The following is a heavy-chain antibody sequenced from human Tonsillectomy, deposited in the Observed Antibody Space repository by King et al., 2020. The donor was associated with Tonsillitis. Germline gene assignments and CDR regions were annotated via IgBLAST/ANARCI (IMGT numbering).Heavy chain of an antibody. CDR1: GYSISSGHY. Sequence: VQLQESGPGLVKPSETLSLTCAVSGYSISSGHYWGWIRQPPGKGLEWIGNIYHSGSTYYNPSLKSRVTISVDTSKNQFSLKLSSVTAADTAVYYCGAAAGADAFDIWGQGTMVTVSS. D-gene: IGHD6-13*01. CDR3: GAAAGADAFDI. V-gene: IGHV4-38-2*01. CDR2: IYHSGST. J-gene: IGHJ3*02.